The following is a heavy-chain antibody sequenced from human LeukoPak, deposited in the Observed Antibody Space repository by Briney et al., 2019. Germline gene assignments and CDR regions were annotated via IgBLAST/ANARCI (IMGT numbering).Heavy chain of an antibody. CDR1: GGSFSGYY. CDR2: IDHSGST. V-gene: IGHV4-34*01. J-gene: IGHJ4*02. CDR3: ARVVRNYFDY. Sequence: SETLSLTCAVYGGSFSGYYWTWIRQPPGKGLEWIGEIDHSGSTYYNPSLKSRVTISVDTSKNQFSLKLSSVTAADTAVYYCARVVRNYFDYWGQGTLVTVSS.